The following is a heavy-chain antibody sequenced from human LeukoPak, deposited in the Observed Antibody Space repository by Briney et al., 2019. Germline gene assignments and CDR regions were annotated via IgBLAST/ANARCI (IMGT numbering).Heavy chain of an antibody. Sequence: SGGSLRLSCAASGFTVSSNCMSWVRQAPGKGLEWVSVIYSGGSTYYADSVKGRFTISRDSSKNTLYLQMNNLRAEDTAVYYCARVKGQWLVMDWFDPWGQGTLVTVSS. CDR1: GFTVSSNC. CDR3: ARVKGQWLVMDWFDP. CDR2: IYSGGST. V-gene: IGHV3-66*02. J-gene: IGHJ5*02. D-gene: IGHD6-19*01.